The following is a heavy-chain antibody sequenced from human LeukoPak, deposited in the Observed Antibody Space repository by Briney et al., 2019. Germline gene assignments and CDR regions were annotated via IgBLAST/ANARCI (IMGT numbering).Heavy chain of an antibody. CDR3: ARGEAGYCGSGSPPNWFDP. D-gene: IGHD3-10*01. J-gene: IGHJ5*02. Sequence: PGGSLRLSCAASGFTFTSYAMHWVRQAPGKGLEWVAVISYDGSNKYYADSVKGRFTISRDNSKNTLYMQMNSLRGEDTAVYYCARGEAGYCGSGSPPNWFDPWGQGTLVTVSS. V-gene: IGHV3-30*04. CDR2: ISYDGSNK. CDR1: GFTFTSYA.